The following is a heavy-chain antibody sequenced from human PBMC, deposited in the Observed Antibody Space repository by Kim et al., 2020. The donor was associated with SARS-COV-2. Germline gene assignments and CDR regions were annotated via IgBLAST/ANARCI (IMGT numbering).Heavy chain of an antibody. V-gene: IGHV3-11*01. CDR3: ARHRARLATIVDS. D-gene: IGHD5-12*01. Sequence: GGSLRLSCAASGFSFSDYYMSWIRQPPGKGLEWVSYISLSGNIIYYADSVKGRFTISRDNARNSLYLEMNSLRAEDTAVYYCARHRARLATIVDSWGQGT. CDR1: GFSFSDYY. J-gene: IGHJ4*02. CDR2: ISLSGNII.